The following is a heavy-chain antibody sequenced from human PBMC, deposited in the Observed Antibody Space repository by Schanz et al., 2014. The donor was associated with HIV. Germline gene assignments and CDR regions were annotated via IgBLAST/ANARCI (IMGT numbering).Heavy chain of an antibody. V-gene: IGHV3-7*01. CDR1: GFTFSTHD. J-gene: IGHJ4*02. CDR3: AKSNGGDTAVVQYYFDY. Sequence: VQLVESGGGVVQPGKSLRLSCAASGFTFSTHDMHWVRQLPGKGLEWVANIKEDGIEKYYVDSVKGRFTISRDNAKNSLYLNMYSLRAEDTAVYFCAKSNGGDTAVVQYYFDYWGQGTLVSVSS. CDR2: IKEDGIEK. D-gene: IGHD5-18*01.